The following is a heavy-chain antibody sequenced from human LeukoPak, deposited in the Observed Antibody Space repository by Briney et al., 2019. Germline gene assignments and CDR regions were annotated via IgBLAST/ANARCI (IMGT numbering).Heavy chain of an antibody. CDR1: GFTFSSYA. J-gene: IGHJ4*02. Sequence: PGGSLRLSCAASGFTFSSYAMGWVRQAPGKGLEWVSAISGSGGSTYYADSVKGRFTISRDNSKNTLYLQMNSLGAEDTAVYYCAKDPKSISAYGDYRGYFDYWGQGTLVTVSS. CDR3: AKDPKSISAYGDYRGYFDY. CDR2: ISGSGGST. V-gene: IGHV3-23*01. D-gene: IGHD4-17*01.